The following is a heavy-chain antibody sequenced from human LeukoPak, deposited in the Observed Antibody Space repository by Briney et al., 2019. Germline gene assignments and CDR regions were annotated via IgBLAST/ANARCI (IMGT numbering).Heavy chain of an antibody. V-gene: IGHV3-74*03. J-gene: IGHJ4*02. CDR1: GFTFSRDW. Sequence: PGGSLRLSCAASGFTFSRDWMHWVRQAPGKGPEWVSRISDDGSITTYADSVQGRLTISRDNAKSTMFLQMNSLGAEDTAVYFCARRFYQTNVYDRHFDHWGQGILVTVSS. D-gene: IGHD2-8*01. CDR3: ARRFYQTNVYDRHFDH. CDR2: ISDDGSIT.